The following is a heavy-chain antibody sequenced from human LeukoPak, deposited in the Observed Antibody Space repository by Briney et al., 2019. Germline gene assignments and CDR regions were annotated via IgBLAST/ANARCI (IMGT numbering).Heavy chain of an antibody. D-gene: IGHD3-22*01. J-gene: IGHJ5*02. Sequence: SETLSLTCTVSGGSISSYYWSWIRQPPGKGLEWLGYIYYSGSTNYNPSLKSRVTISVDTSKNQFSLKLSSVTAADTAVYYCARVLRDPIVVAFDPWGQGTLVTVSS. V-gene: IGHV4-59*01. CDR3: ARVLRDPIVVAFDP. CDR2: IYYSGST. CDR1: GGSISSYY.